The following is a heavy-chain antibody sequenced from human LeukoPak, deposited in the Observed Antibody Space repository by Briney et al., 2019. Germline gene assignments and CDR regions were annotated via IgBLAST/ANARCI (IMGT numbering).Heavy chain of an antibody. V-gene: IGHV4-34*01. D-gene: IGHD3-3*01. J-gene: IGHJ3*02. CDR3: RYYDFPEEGNAFDI. CDR1: GGSFSGYY. Sequence: PLETLSLTCAVYGGSFSGYYWSWIRQPPGKGLEWIGEINHSGSTNYNPSLKSRVTISVDTSKNQFSLKLSSVTAADTAVYYCRYYDFPEEGNAFDIWGQGTMVTVSS. CDR2: INHSGST.